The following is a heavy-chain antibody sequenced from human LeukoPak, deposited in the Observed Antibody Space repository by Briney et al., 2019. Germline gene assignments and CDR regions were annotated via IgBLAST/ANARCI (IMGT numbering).Heavy chain of an antibody. CDR1: GGSFSGYY. Sequence: PSETLSLTCAVYGGSFSGYYWSWIRQPPGKGLEWIGSIYYSGSTYYNPSLRSRVTISDDTSKNQFSLKLSSVTAADTAVYYCARIVGATDYFDYWGQGTLVTVSS. CDR3: ARIVGATDYFDY. CDR2: IYYSGST. J-gene: IGHJ4*02. D-gene: IGHD1-26*01. V-gene: IGHV4-34*01.